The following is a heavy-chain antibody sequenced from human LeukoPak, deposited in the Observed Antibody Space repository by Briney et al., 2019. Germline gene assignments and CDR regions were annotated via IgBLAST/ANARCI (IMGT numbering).Heavy chain of an antibody. D-gene: IGHD5-18*01. Sequence: GGSLRLSCVASGFNFDIFAMSWVRQSPGGGLEWVASLGRSGGSKNYADSVKGRFTISRDNSKDTLSLQMNSLRAEDTAVYYCAKDIAQGYTFGSIEQDYWGQGTLVTVSS. J-gene: IGHJ4*02. CDR3: AKDIAQGYTFGSIEQDY. V-gene: IGHV3-23*01. CDR1: GFNFDIFA. CDR2: LGRSGGSK.